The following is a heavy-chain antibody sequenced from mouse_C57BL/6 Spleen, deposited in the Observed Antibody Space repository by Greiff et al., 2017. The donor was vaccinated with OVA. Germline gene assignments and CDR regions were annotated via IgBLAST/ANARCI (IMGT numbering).Heavy chain of an antibody. D-gene: IGHD1-1*01. CDR3: ARPRYGSSYWYFDV. CDR1: GFTFSDYG. Sequence: EVMLVESGGGLVKPGGSLKLSCAASGFTFSDYGLHWVRQAPEKGLEWVAYISSGSSTIYYAETVKGRFTISRDNAKNTLFLQMTSLRSEDTAMYYCARPRYGSSYWYFDVWGTGTTVTVSS. J-gene: IGHJ1*03. CDR2: ISSGSSTI. V-gene: IGHV5-17*01.